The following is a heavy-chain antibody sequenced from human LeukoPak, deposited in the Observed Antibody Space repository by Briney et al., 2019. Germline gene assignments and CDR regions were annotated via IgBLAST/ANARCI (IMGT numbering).Heavy chain of an antibody. J-gene: IGHJ4*02. CDR1: GFTFSNYA. CDR2: ISGSGGST. D-gene: IGHD3-16*01. CDR3: AKGGWGTVLDY. V-gene: IGHV3-23*01. Sequence: PGGSLRLSCTASGFTFSNYAMTWVRQAPGKGLEWVSSISGSGGSTYYADSVKGRFTISRDNSENTLYLQLNSLRAEDTAVYYCAKGGWGTVLDYWGQGTLVTVSP.